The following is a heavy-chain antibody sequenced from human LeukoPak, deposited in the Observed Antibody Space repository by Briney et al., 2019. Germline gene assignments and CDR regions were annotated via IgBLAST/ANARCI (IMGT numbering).Heavy chain of an antibody. D-gene: IGHD5-18*01. CDR2: MNPNSGNT. V-gene: IGHV1-8*01. CDR3: ASTTAMVFYYYGMDV. Sequence: ASVKVSRKASGYTFTSYDINWVRQATGQGLEWMGWMNPNSGNTGYAQKFQGRVTTTRNTSISTAYMELSSLRSEDTAVYYCASTTAMVFYYYGMDVWGQGTTVTVSS. J-gene: IGHJ6*02. CDR1: GYTFTSYD.